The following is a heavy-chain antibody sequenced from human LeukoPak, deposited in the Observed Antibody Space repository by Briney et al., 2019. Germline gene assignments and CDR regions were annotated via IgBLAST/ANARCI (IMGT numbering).Heavy chain of an antibody. V-gene: IGHV4-34*01. CDR2: INHSGST. Sequence: SETLSLTCAVYGGSFSGYYWSRIRQPPGKGLEWIGEINHSGSTNYNPSLKSRVTISVDTSKNQFSLKLSSVTAADTAVYYCASSLVGATPYYFDYWGQGTLVTVSS. CDR3: ASSLVGATPYYFDY. J-gene: IGHJ4*02. D-gene: IGHD1-26*01. CDR1: GGSFSGYY.